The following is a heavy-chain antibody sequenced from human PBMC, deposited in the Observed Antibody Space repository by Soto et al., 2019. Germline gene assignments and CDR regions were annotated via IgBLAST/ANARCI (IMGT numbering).Heavy chain of an antibody. V-gene: IGHV3-74*01. Sequence: GGSLRLSCAASGFTLSGRSMHWVRQAPGKGLVWVSGIDNAGTDSTYADSVKGRFTSSRDNAKNMLYLQMNSLRVEDTAVYYCAREPDYDFWSGPSLFYYYGMDVWGQGTTVTVSS. D-gene: IGHD3-3*01. CDR2: IDNAGTDS. J-gene: IGHJ6*02. CDR1: GFTLSGRS. CDR3: AREPDYDFWSGPSLFYYYGMDV.